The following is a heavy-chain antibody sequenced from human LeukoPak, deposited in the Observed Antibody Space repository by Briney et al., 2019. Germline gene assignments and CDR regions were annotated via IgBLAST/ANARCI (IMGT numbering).Heavy chain of an antibody. Sequence: GGSLRLSCAASGFTFSSYAMSWVRQAPGKGLERVSAISDSGGATFYADSVKGRFTISRDNSKNTLYLQMNSLRVEDTAVYYCAKSSLQVTAVADRFDYWGQGTLVTVSS. V-gene: IGHV3-23*01. D-gene: IGHD6-19*01. CDR2: ISDSGGAT. CDR1: GFTFSSYA. J-gene: IGHJ4*02. CDR3: AKSSLQVTAVADRFDY.